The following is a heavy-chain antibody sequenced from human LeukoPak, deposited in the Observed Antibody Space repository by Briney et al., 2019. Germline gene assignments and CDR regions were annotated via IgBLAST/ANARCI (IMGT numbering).Heavy chain of an antibody. CDR1: GFTVGSNY. D-gene: IGHD5/OR15-5a*01. CDR2: IYGDDYT. Sequence: GGSLRLSCAASGFTVGSNYMTWVRRAPGKGLEWVALIYGDDYTFYSDSVEGRFTVSRDRSKNTVYLRLNSLRPEDTAVYFCARGPSLVPSTIYYHYMDVWGTGTTVTVSS. J-gene: IGHJ6*03. V-gene: IGHV3-53*01. CDR3: ARGPSLVPSTIYYHYMDV.